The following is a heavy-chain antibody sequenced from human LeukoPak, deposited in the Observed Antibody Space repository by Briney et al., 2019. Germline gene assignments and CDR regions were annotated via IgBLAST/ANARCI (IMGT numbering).Heavy chain of an antibody. Sequence: GGSLRLSCAASGFTFSSYWVSWVRLAPGKGLEWVANIKGVGSEKWYADSVKGRFTISRDNAQNSVHLQMNSLRAEDTAVYHCARDEYRSRWLHPWGQGTLVTVTS. J-gene: IGHJ5*02. CDR3: ARDEYRSRWLHP. CDR1: GFTFSSYW. D-gene: IGHD5-24*01. CDR2: IKGVGSEK. V-gene: IGHV3-7*01.